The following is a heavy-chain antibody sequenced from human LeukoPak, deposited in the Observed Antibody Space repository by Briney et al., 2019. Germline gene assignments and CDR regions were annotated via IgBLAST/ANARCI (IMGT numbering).Heavy chain of an antibody. D-gene: IGHD3-22*01. CDR2: INHSGST. CDR1: GGSFSGYY. V-gene: IGHV4-34*01. Sequence: SETLSLTCAVYGGSFSGYYWSWIRQPPGKGLEWIGEINHSGSTSYNPSLKSRVTISVDTSKNQFSLKLSSVTAADTAVYYCARGQNYYYDSSGYFDYWGQGTLVTVSS. CDR3: ARGQNYYYDSSGYFDY. J-gene: IGHJ4*02.